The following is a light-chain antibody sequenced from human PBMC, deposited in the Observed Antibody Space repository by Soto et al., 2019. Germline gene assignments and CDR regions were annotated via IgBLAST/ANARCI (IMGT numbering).Light chain of an antibody. V-gene: IGLV2-14*01. J-gene: IGLJ3*02. CDR2: WVN. Sequence: QSALTQPASVSGSPGQSITISCTGTSSDIGGYKYVSWYQQHPGKAPKLIIYWVNDRPSGASNRFSGSKFGNTASLTISGLQAEDEADYYCSSYTHTSTLVFGGGTKLTVL. CDR3: SSYTHTSTLV. CDR1: SSDIGGYKY.